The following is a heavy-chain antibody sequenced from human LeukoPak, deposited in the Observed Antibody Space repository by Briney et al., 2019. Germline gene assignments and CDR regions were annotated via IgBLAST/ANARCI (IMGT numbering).Heavy chain of an antibody. Sequence: ASVNVSCKASGGTFSSYAISWVRQAPGQGLEWMGGIIPIFGTANYAQKFQGRVTITADESTSTAYMELSSLRSEDTAVYYCAREVSGYSSSWYKAAFYYGMDVWGQGTTVTVSS. J-gene: IGHJ6*02. CDR3: AREVSGYSSSWYKAAFYYGMDV. CDR1: GGTFSSYA. V-gene: IGHV1-69*13. CDR2: IIPIFGTA. D-gene: IGHD6-13*01.